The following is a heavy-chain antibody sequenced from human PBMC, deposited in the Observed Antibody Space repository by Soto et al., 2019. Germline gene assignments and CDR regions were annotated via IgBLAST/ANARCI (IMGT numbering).Heavy chain of an antibody. Sequence: GGSLRLSCAASGFTFSAHSMNWVRQAPGKGLEWISYISSTGNTIYYADSVKGRFAISRDNAKNSLYLQMNSLGDEDTAVYYCAREVPTDYYFDYWGQGTLVTVSS. CDR1: GFTFSAHS. V-gene: IGHV3-48*02. CDR2: ISSTGNTI. D-gene: IGHD2-2*01. CDR3: AREVPTDYYFDY. J-gene: IGHJ4*02.